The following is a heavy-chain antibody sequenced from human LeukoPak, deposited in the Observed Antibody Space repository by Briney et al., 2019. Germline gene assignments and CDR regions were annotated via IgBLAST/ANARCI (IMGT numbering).Heavy chain of an antibody. D-gene: IGHD5-24*01. CDR2: IYSGGST. V-gene: IGHV3-66*01. CDR1: GFTVSSNH. J-gene: IGHJ4*02. CDR3: ARGDAYNFDY. Sequence: GGSLRLSCAASGFTVSSNHMNWVRQAPGKGLEWVSVIYSGGSTYYADSVKGRFTVSRDNSKNTGYLQMNSLKAEDTGVYYCARGDAYNFDYWGQGTLVTVSS.